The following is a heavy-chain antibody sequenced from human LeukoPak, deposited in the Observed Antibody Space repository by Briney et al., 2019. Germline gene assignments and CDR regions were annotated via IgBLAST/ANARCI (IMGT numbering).Heavy chain of an antibody. V-gene: IGHV3-23*01. Sequence: GGSLRLSCAAPGCTFSSYAMSWVRQAPGKGLEWVSAISGSGGSTYYADSVKGRFTISRDNSKNTLYLQMNSLRAEDTAVYYCAKGIQYGDYVFYYYGMDVWGQGTTVTVSS. CDR1: GCTFSSYA. J-gene: IGHJ6*02. D-gene: IGHD4-17*01. CDR3: AKGIQYGDYVFYYYGMDV. CDR2: ISGSGGST.